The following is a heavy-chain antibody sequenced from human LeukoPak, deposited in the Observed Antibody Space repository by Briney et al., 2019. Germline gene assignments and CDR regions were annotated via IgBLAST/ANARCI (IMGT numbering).Heavy chain of an antibody. CDR3: ARLLWLGDPQYYFDY. CDR1: GGSISSYY. D-gene: IGHD3-10*01. CDR2: IYYSGST. V-gene: IGHV4-59*01. Sequence: PSETLSLTCTVSGGSISSYYWGWIRQPPGKGLEWIGYIYYSGSTNYNPSLKSRVTISVDTSKNQFSLKLSSVTAADTAVYYCARLLWLGDPQYYFDYWGQGTLVTVSS. J-gene: IGHJ4*02.